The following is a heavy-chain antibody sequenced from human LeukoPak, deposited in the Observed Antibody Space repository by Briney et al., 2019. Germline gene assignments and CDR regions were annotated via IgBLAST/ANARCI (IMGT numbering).Heavy chain of an antibody. D-gene: IGHD6-19*01. J-gene: IGHJ5*02. V-gene: IGHV3-48*03. CDR2: ISSSGSTI. Sequence: HTGGSLRLSCAASGFTFSSYEMNWVRQAPGKGLEWVSYISSSGSTIYYADSVKGRFTISRDNAKNSLYLQMNSLRAEDTAVYYCAKDQGSGSPYWFDPWGQGTLVTVSS. CDR1: GFTFSSYE. CDR3: AKDQGSGSPYWFDP.